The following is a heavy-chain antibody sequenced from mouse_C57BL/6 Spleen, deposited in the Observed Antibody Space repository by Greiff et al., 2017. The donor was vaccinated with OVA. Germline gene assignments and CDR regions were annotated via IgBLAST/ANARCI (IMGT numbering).Heavy chain of an antibody. CDR3: TTRGYYFAY. CDR2: IDPENGDT. V-gene: IGHV14-4*01. J-gene: IGHJ3*01. D-gene: IGHD1-1*02. Sequence: VQLQQSGAELVRPGASVKLSCTASGFNIKDDYMHWVKQRPEQGLEWIGWIDPENGDTEYASKFQGKATITADTSSNTAYLQLSSLTSEDTAVYYCTTRGYYFAYWGQGTLVTVSA. CDR1: GFNIKDDY.